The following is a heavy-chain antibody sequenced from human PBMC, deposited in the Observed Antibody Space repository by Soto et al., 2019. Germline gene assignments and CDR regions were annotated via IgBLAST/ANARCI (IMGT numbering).Heavy chain of an antibody. J-gene: IGHJ5*02. CDR1: GYSFSSYG. D-gene: IGHD1-1*01. CDR3: ARDGYPRFDP. Sequence: GPEVKKPGASVKVSCQASGYSFSSYGITWLRQAPGQGLEWMGWISPSTGETNYAPKFQCLVTVTTDRSTSTAYLELSSLRPNDTAVYYCARDGYPRFDPWGPGTLVTVSS. CDR2: ISPSTGET. V-gene: IGHV1-18*01.